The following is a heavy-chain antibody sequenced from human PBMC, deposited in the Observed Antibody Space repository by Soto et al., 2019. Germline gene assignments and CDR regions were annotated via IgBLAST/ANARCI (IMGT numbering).Heavy chain of an antibody. V-gene: IGHV3-30*18. CDR1: GFTFSSYG. D-gene: IGHD2-2*01. Sequence: GGSLRLSCAASGFTFSSYGMHWVRQAPGKGLEWVAVISYDGSNKYYADSVKGRFTISRDNSKNTLYLQMNSLRAEDTAVYYCAKVGYCSSTSCPDYWGQGTLVTVSS. CDR3: AKVGYCSSTSCPDY. J-gene: IGHJ4*02. CDR2: ISYDGSNK.